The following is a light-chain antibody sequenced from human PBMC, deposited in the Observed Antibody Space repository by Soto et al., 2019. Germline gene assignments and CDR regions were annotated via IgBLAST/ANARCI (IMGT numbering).Light chain of an antibody. Sequence: DIPLTQSPSTLPASVGDRVTIACRASQSISRWLDWYQQKPGKAPKVLIWDASILHSGVPSRFSGSGSGTEFTLTISSLQPNDFATYYSQRYNGHSTLTFSQRTKEEIK. J-gene: IGKJ1*01. CDR2: DAS. V-gene: IGKV1-5*01. CDR1: QSISRW. CDR3: QRYNGHSTLT.